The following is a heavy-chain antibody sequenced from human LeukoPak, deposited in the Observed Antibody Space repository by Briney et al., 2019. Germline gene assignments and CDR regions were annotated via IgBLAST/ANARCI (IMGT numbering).Heavy chain of an antibody. V-gene: IGHV3-23*01. J-gene: IGHJ4*02. Sequence: GGSLRLSCAASGFTFSSYAMSWVRQAPGKGLEWVSAISDSGGSTYYADSVKGRFTIPRDNSKNALYLQMNSLRAEDTAVYYCAKSHGYSYGFDYWGQGTLVTVSS. CDR1: GFTFSSYA. CDR2: ISDSGGST. CDR3: AKSHGYSYGFDY. D-gene: IGHD5-18*01.